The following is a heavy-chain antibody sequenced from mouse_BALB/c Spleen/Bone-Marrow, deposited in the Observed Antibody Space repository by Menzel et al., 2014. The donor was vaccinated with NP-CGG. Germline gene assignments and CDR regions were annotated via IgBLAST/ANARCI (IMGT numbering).Heavy chain of an antibody. V-gene: IGHV1-9*01. D-gene: IGHD2-4*01. CDR1: GYTFSRNW. CDR2: ILPGSGST. Sequence: VQLQQSGAELMKPGASVKISCKATGYTFSRNWIEWVKQRPGHGLEWIGEILPGSGSTNYNEKFKGKATFTADTSSNTANMQLSSLTSEDSGVCYCARVGSTMITTAFAYWGQGTLVTVSA. J-gene: IGHJ3*01. CDR3: ARVGSTMITTAFAY.